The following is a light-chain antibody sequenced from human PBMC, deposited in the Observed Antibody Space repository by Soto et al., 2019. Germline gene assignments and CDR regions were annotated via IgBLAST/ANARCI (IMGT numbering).Light chain of an antibody. J-gene: IGKJ1*01. Sequence: EIGLTHCPGTLSLSPGERAALSCRAIQSVSSSYLAWYQQKPGQAPRLLIYGASSRATGIPDRFSGSGSGKDFTLTISRLEPEDLAVYYCQQSGRSTWTFGQGTKV. CDR2: GAS. CDR1: QSVSSSY. CDR3: QQSGRSTWT. V-gene: IGKV3-20*01.